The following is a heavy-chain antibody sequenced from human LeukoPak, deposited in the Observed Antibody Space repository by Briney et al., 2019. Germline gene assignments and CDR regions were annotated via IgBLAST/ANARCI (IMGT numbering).Heavy chain of an antibody. V-gene: IGHV4-39*01. D-gene: IGHD1-26*01. J-gene: IGHJ4*02. CDR1: GGSISSSSYY. Sequence: SETLSLTCTVSGGSISSSSYYWGWIRQPPGKGLEWIGSIYYSGSTYYNPSLKSRVTISVDTSKNQFSLKLSSVTAADTAVYYCARLGSGSCFDYWGQGTLVTVSS. CDR3: ARLGSGSCFDY. CDR2: IYYSGST.